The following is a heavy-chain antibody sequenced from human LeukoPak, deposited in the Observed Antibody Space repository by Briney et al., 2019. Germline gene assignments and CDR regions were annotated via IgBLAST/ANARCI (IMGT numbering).Heavy chain of an antibody. CDR2: IKHDGSEK. V-gene: IGHV3-7*01. CDR3: ARANSLGY. D-gene: IGHD2/OR15-2a*01. CDR1: GFTFSSYW. Sequence: GGSLRLSCAASGFTFSSYWMSWARQAPGKGLEWVANIKHDGSEKYYVDSVKGRFTISRDNAKDSLYLQMNSLRAQDTAVYYCARANSLGYWGQGTLVTVSS. J-gene: IGHJ4*02.